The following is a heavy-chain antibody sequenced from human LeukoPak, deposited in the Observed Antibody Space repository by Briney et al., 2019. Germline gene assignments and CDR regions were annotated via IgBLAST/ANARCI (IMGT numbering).Heavy chain of an antibody. V-gene: IGHV3-74*01. CDR2: INSDGSST. CDR1: GFTFSAYW. J-gene: IGHJ4*02. CDR3: ARGLSGYASSLGY. D-gene: IGHD6-6*01. Sequence: QSGGSLRLSCAASGFTFSAYWMHWVRHAPGKGLVWVSRINSDGSSTSYADSVRGRFSISRDNAKNTLYLQMNSLRAEDTAVYYCARGLSGYASSLGYWGQGTLVTVSA.